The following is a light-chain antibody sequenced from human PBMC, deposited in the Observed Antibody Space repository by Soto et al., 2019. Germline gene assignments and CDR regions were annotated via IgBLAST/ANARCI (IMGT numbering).Light chain of an antibody. V-gene: IGKV2-24*01. CDR3: IQFSHFPRT. CDR1: QSLVYSDGNTY. CDR2: QVS. Sequence: VLTQTPLSSPVTLGQPASISCRSSQSLVYSDGNTYLSWLQQRPGQPPRLLIYQVSNRFSGGADRFSGSGAGIDFILKISRVEAEDVGVYSFIQFSHFPRTFGQGTKVEIK. J-gene: IGKJ1*01.